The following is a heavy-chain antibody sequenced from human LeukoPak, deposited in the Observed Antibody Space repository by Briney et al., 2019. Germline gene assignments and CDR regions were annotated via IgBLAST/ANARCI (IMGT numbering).Heavy chain of an antibody. CDR3: ARGVPCSSTSCYYLDY. V-gene: IGHV3-66*02. CDR1: GFTVSSNY. D-gene: IGHD2-2*01. Sequence: PGGSLRLSCTASGFTVSSNYMSWVRQAPGKGLEWVSVIYSGGSTYYADSVRGRFTISRDNSKNTLYLQMNSLRADDTAVYYCARGVPCSSTSCYYLDYWGQGTLVTVSS. J-gene: IGHJ4*02. CDR2: IYSGGST.